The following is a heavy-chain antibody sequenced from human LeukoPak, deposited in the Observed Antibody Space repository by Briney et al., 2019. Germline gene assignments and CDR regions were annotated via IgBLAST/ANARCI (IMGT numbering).Heavy chain of an antibody. V-gene: IGHV3-23*01. Sequence: GGSLRLSCVASGFTFSSYAMNWVRQAPGMGLEWVPVITSSGGSTAYADSVRGRFTISRDNSKNTLYMQMNSLRAEDTAVYYCVTESTGTLDYWGQGILVTVSS. D-gene: IGHD3-9*01. CDR1: GFTFSSYA. CDR3: VTESTGTLDY. CDR2: ITSSGGST. J-gene: IGHJ4*02.